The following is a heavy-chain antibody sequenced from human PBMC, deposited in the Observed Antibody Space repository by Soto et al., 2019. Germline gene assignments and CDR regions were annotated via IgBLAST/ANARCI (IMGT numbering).Heavy chain of an antibody. D-gene: IGHD3-16*01. CDR2: IYSGGST. CDR1: GFTVSSNY. CDR3: ARGSTSGHYYYYMDV. V-gene: IGHV3-53*04. J-gene: IGHJ6*03. Sequence: GGSLRLSCAASGFTVSSNYMSWVRQAPGKGLEWVSVIYSGGSTYYADSVKGRFTISRHNSKNTLYLQMNSLRAEDTAVYYCARGSTSGHYYYYMDVGGKGTTVTVSS.